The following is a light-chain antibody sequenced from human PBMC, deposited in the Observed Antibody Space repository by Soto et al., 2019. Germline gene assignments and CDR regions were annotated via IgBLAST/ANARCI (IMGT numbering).Light chain of an antibody. V-gene: IGLV1-51*01. CDR3: GTWDSGLTAVV. Sequence: QSVLTQPPSVSAAPGQKVTIPCSGSSSNIENNYVSWYQQLPGAAPKLLIYDNDKRPSGIPDRFSGSKSGTSAILGITGLQTGDEADFFCGTWDSGLTAVVFGGGTKVTVL. CDR2: DND. J-gene: IGLJ2*01. CDR1: SSNIENNY.